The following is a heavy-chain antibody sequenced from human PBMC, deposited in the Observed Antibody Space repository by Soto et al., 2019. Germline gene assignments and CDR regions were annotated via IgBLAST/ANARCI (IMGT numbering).Heavy chain of an antibody. J-gene: IGHJ6*02. D-gene: IGHD1-7*01. CDR3: ARLNAGTTYYYYGMDV. V-gene: IGHV4-39*01. Sequence: QLQLHESGPGLVKPSETLSLTCTVSGASIRSSSYYWGWIRQPPGKGLEWIGSIYYSGSTYYNPSLKSRVTISVDTSKNQFSLKLSSVTAADTALYYCARLNAGTTYYYYGMDVWGQGTTVTVSS. CDR1: GASIRSSSYY. CDR2: IYYSGST.